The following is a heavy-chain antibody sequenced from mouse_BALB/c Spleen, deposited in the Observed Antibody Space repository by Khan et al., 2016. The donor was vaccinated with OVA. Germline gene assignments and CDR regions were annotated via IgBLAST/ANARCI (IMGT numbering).Heavy chain of an antibody. D-gene: IGHD2-3*01. CDR2: IAPANGYT. V-gene: IGHV14-3*02. CDR1: GFNIKDTY. CDR3: APPSYDPRFFEV. J-gene: IGHJ1*01. Sequence: EVKLQESGAELVKPGASVRLSCTASGFNIKDTYIHWVKQRPEQGLEWIGRIAPANGYTKYDPKFQDKATITSDTSSNTSYLQLRSLTSEDTAVYCWAPPSYDPRFFEVWGAGTTVTVSA.